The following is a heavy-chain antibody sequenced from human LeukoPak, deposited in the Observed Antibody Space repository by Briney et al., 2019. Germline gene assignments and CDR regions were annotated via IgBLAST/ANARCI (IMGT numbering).Heavy chain of an antibody. CDR3: VSSLGATDPFDY. Sequence: SETLSLTCTVSGGSISSGGYYWSWIRQHPGKGLEWIGYIYYSGSTYYNPSLKSRVTISVDTSKNQFSLKLSSVTAADTAVYYCVSSLGATDPFDYWGQGTLVTVSS. D-gene: IGHD3-16*01. CDR2: IYYSGST. J-gene: IGHJ4*02. V-gene: IGHV4-31*03. CDR1: GGSISSGGYY.